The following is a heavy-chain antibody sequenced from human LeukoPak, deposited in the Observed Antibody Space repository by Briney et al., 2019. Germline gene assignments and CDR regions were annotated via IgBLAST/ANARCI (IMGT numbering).Heavy chain of an antibody. D-gene: IGHD3-22*01. J-gene: IGHJ4*02. V-gene: IGHV3-23*01. Sequence: GGSLRLSCAVSGIALNNYGVSWVRLAPGKGLEWVAGISGSGGRTNYADSVKGRFTISRDNAKNTLYLQMNSLRAEDTAMYFCAKRGVVIRVILVGFHKEAYYFDSWGQGALVTVSS. CDR1: GIALNNYG. CDR2: ISGSGGRT. CDR3: AKRGVVIRVILVGFHKEAYYFDS.